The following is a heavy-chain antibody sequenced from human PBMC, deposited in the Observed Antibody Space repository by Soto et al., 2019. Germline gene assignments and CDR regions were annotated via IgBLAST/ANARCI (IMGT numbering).Heavy chain of an antibody. Sequence: GESLKISGKGSGDSVTXYWRGWVRQMPGKRLESMGIIYPGDSDTRYSPSFQGQVTISADKSISTAYLQWSSLKASDTAMYYCARRTVAGDAFDIWGQGTMLTVSS. CDR2: IYPGDSDT. J-gene: IGHJ3*02. D-gene: IGHD6-19*01. CDR3: ARRTVAGDAFDI. V-gene: IGHV5-51*01. CDR1: GDSVTXYW.